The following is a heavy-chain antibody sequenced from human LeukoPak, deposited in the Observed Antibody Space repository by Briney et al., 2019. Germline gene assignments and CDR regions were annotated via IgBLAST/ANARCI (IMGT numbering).Heavy chain of an antibody. D-gene: IGHD3-16*01. J-gene: IGHJ3*02. V-gene: IGHV3-30-3*01. CDR1: GLTFSSSV. Sequence: GGSLRLSCAASGLTFSSSVIHWVRQAPGKRLEWVAVISSHGHSQYYADSVKDRFTISRDNSKNTQYLQINSLREDDTAIYYCARERGVLNAFDIWGQGTIVTVFS. CDR3: ARERGVLNAFDI. CDR2: ISSHGHSQ.